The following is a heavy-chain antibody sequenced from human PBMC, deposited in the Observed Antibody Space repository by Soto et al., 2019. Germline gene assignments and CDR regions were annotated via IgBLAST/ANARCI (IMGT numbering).Heavy chain of an antibody. V-gene: IGHV3-7*01. Sequence: LRLSCAASGFTFSNYWMTWVRQAPGKGLEWVANIKEDGSEKHYVDSVKGRFTISRGNTKNSLYLQMNSLRVEDTAVYFCSRDVVVGAKALNYWGQGALVTVSS. D-gene: IGHD2-15*01. CDR1: GFTFSNYW. CDR3: SRDVVVGAKALNY. J-gene: IGHJ4*02. CDR2: IKEDGSEK.